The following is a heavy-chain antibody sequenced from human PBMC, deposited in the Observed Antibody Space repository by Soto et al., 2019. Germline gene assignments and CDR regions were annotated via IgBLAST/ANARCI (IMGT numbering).Heavy chain of an antibody. J-gene: IGHJ4*02. Sequence: EVQLLESGGGLVQPGGSLRLSRAASGFTFSRYPMTWVRQAPGKGLEWVSALTGSGDSIYYADSVKGRFTISRDNSKNTLYLQMNSLRAEDTAVYYCAKDHPWEQPNYYFDFWGQGTLVTVSS. D-gene: IGHD1-26*01. CDR2: LTGSGDSI. CDR1: GFTFSRYP. V-gene: IGHV3-23*01. CDR3: AKDHPWEQPNYYFDF.